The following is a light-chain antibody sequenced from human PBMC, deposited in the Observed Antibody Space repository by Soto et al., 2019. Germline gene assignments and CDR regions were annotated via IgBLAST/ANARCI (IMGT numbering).Light chain of an antibody. CDR1: QSVSSN. CDR3: QQYNNWPPWT. J-gene: IGKJ1*01. CDR2: GAS. Sequence: ERAMSQSPDTLTVSPGERATLSCRASQSVSSNLAWYQQKPGQAPRLLIYGASTRATGIPARFSGSGSGTEFTLTISSLQSEDFAVYYCQQYNNWPPWTFGQGTNVAI. V-gene: IGKV3-15*01.